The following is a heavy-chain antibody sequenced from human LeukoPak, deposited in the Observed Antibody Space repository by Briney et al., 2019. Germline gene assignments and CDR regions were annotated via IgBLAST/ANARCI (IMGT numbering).Heavy chain of an antibody. V-gene: IGHV3-7*01. Sequence: GGSLRLSCAASGFTFSSYWMSWVRQAPGKGLEWVANIKQDGSGKYYVDSVKGRFTISRDNAKNSLYLQMNSLRAEDTAVYYCARDLSIRDYWYFDLWGRGTLVTVSP. CDR1: GFTFSSYW. D-gene: IGHD3-10*01. CDR2: IKQDGSGK. CDR3: ARDLSIRDYWYFDL. J-gene: IGHJ2*01.